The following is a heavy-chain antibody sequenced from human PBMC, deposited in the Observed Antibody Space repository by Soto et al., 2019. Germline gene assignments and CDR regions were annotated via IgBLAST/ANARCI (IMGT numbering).Heavy chain of an antibody. J-gene: IGHJ4*02. D-gene: IGHD3-16*01. CDR1: GVTFSRYA. Sequence: QVQFMQSGGGVVQPGKSLRLSCATSGVTFSRYAMHWVRQAPGERLEWVAVVFFDGSYKNYGDSVKGRFTVSRDNSKNTTYLQMNGLRPEDTGVYYCTKGGTVPFDYWGQGSLVIVSS. CDR2: VFFDGSYK. CDR3: TKGGTVPFDY. V-gene: IGHV3-30*18.